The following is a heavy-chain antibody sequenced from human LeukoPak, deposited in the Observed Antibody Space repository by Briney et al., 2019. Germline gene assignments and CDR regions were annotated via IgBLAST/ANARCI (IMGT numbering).Heavy chain of an antibody. V-gene: IGHV3-23*01. J-gene: IGHJ6*02. D-gene: IGHD5-18*01. CDR2: ISGSGGST. Sequence: PGGSLRLSCAASGFTFSSYAMSWVRQAPGKGLEWVSAISGSGGSTYYADSVKGRFTISRDNSKNTLYLQMNSLRAEDTAVYYCARDHTAIYYGMDVWGQGTTVTVSS. CDR3: ARDHTAIYYGMDV. CDR1: GFTFSSYA.